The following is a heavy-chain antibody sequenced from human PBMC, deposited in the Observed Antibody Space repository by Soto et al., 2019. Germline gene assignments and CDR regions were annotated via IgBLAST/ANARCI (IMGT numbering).Heavy chain of an antibody. CDR1: GFTFGDYS. D-gene: IGHD3-22*01. CDR2: IRSKAYGGTT. CDR3: TTLGHYYDSSPLDV. Sequence: GGSLRLSCTASGFTFGDYSMSWFRQAPGKGLEWVGFIRSKAYGGTTEYAAPVKGRFTISRDDSKNTLYLQMNSLKTEDTAVYYCTTLGHYYDSSPLDVWGQGTTVTAP. J-gene: IGHJ6*02. V-gene: IGHV3-49*03.